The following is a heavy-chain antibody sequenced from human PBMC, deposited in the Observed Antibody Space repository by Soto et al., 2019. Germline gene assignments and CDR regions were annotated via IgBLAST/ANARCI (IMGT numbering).Heavy chain of an antibody. D-gene: IGHD3-16*01. V-gene: IGHV1-18*01. CDR1: GYTFSSYG. CDR2: INIYKGNT. J-gene: IGHJ4*02. Sequence: QVQLMQSGAEVKKHGASVKVSCKPSGYTFSSYGIAWVRQAPGQGLEWMGWINIYKGNTNYAQKFQDRVTMTTDTSTRTVYMELRSLGSDDAAVYYCARERGGYAYGDYWGQGTLVTVSS. CDR3: ARERGGYAYGDY.